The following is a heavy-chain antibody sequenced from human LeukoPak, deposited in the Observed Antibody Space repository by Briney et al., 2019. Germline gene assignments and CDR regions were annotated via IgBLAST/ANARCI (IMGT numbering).Heavy chain of an antibody. CDR3: AKEYYYDSSGYYFHYYFDY. CDR1: GFTFSSYA. D-gene: IGHD3-22*01. CDR2: ISGSGGST. J-gene: IGHJ4*02. V-gene: IGHV3-23*01. Sequence: GGSLRLSCAASGFTFSSYAMSWVRQAPGKGLEWVSAISGSGGSTYYADSVKGRFTISRDNSKNTLYLQMNSLRAEDTAVYYCAKEYYYDSSGYYFHYYFDYWGQGTLVTVSS.